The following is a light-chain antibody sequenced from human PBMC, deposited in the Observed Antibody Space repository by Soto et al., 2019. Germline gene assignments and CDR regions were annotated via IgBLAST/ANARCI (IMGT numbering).Light chain of an antibody. CDR2: GAS. CDR1: QSVSSN. Sequence: EIVMTQSPATLSVSPGERATLSCRSSQSVSSNLAWYQQKPGQAPRLLIYGASTRATGIPARFSGSGSGTDFTLTISSLQSEDFAVYYCQQYKNWPLTFGGGNKVEIK. V-gene: IGKV3-15*01. J-gene: IGKJ4*01. CDR3: QQYKNWPLT.